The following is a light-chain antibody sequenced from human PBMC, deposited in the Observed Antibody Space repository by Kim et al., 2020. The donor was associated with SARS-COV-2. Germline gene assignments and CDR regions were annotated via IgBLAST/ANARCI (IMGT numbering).Light chain of an antibody. CDR1: NIGSKN. V-gene: IGLV3-9*01. J-gene: IGLJ3*02. Sequence: GARGQTARITCGGNNIGSKNVHWYQQKPGQAPVLVIYRDSNRPSGIPERFAGSNSGNTATLTISRAQAGDEADYYCQVWDSSTEVFGGGTQLTVL. CDR2: RDS. CDR3: QVWDSSTEV.